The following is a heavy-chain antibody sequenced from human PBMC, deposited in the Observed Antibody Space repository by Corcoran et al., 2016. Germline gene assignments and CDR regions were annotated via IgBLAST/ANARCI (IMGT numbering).Heavy chain of an antibody. D-gene: IGHD4-4*01. Sequence: QIQLVQSGPELKKPGETVKISCKAAGYTFTTYGMRWVKQAPGKGLKWMGGINTYSGVQTYADDFKGGFAFSLETSASTSYLQINNLKNDDTASYVCARDYYSNWYFDVWCTGTTVTVSS. V-gene: IGHV7-4-1*02. J-gene: IGHJ6*04. CDR1: GYTFTTYG. CDR2: INTYSGVQ. CDR3: ARDYYSNWYFDV.